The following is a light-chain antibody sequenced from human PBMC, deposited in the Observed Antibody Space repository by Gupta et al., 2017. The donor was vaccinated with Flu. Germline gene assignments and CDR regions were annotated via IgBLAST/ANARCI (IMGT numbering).Light chain of an antibody. V-gene: IGLV2-23*01. Sequence: QSALTQPASVSGSPGQSLTISCTGTSSDVGNYNLVSWYQQHPGKAPRVMIYEDGRRPSGVSNRFSGSKAGNTASLTISGLQAEDEADYYCCSFAGSATYVFGTGTKVTVL. J-gene: IGLJ1*01. CDR2: EDG. CDR1: SSDVGNYNL. CDR3: CSFAGSATYV.